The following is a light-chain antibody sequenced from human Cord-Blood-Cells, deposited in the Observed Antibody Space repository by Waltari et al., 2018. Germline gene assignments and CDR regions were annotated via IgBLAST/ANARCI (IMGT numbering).Light chain of an antibody. V-gene: IGKV3-11*01. J-gene: IGKJ4*01. CDR3: QQRSNWLT. CDR2: DAS. CDR1: QSVRSY. Sequence: EIVFTKSPATLSMSPGERATLSCKSRQSVRSYLAWYQQKPGQAPRLLIYDASNRATGIPARFSGSGSGTDFTLTISSLEPEDFAVYYCQQRSNWLTFGGGTKVEIK.